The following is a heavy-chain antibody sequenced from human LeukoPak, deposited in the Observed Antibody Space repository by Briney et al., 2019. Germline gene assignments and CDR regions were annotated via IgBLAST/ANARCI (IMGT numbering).Heavy chain of an antibody. CDR3: ARESNYYDSSGRRKSDAFDI. V-gene: IGHV1-69*05. J-gene: IGHJ3*02. CDR2: IIPIFGTA. Sequence: SVKLSCKASGGTFSSYAISWVRPAPGQGLEWMGGIIPIFGTANYAQKFQGRVTITTDESTSTAYMELSSLRSEDTAVYYCARESNYYDSSGRRKSDAFDIWGQGTMVTVSS. CDR1: GGTFSSYA. D-gene: IGHD3-22*01.